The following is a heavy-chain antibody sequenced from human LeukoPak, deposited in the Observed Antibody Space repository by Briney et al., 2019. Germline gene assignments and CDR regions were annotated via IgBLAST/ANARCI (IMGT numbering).Heavy chain of an antibody. D-gene: IGHD3-10*01. CDR3: ARHLTYGSGSYSHWFDA. CDR1: GYSISNYW. Sequence: GESLQISCKGSGYSISNYWISWLRQMPGKGLEWMGIIYPGDSDTRYSPSFQGQVTISADKSISTAYLQWSSLKASDTAMYYCARHLTYGSGSYSHWFDACGEETLVTVSS. CDR2: IYPGDSDT. V-gene: IGHV5-51*01. J-gene: IGHJ5*02.